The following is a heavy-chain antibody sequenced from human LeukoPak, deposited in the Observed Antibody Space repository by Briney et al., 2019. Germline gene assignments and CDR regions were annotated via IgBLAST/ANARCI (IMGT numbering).Heavy chain of an antibody. J-gene: IGHJ5*02. V-gene: IGHV2-5*02. Sequence: SGPTLVKPTQTLTLTCTFSGFSLSTSGVGVGWIRQPPGKALEWLALIYWDDDKRYSPSLKSRLTITKDTSKNQVVLTMTHMDPVDTATYYCVLTSRSWYSSSWYGGGPYNWFDPWGQGTLVTVSS. CDR1: GFSLSTSGVG. CDR3: VLTSRSWYSSSWYGGGPYNWFDP. D-gene: IGHD6-13*01. CDR2: IYWDDDK.